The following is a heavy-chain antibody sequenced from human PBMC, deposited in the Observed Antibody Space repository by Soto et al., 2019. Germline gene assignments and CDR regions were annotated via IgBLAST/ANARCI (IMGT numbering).Heavy chain of an antibody. Sequence: QVQLQESGPGLVRPSQTLSLTCTVSGGSISSDHYHWTWIRQTPGKGLEWIGYIHSSRSVYYNPAHHTRGTMSVDTSNNLFSLNLSFVTGADTALYCCVREDDGGDRDYYGLDVWGQGTTVTVSS. V-gene: IGHV4-30-4*01. CDR1: GGSISSDHYH. CDR2: IHSSRSV. J-gene: IGHJ6*02. D-gene: IGHD4-17*01. CDR3: VREDDGGDRDYYGLDV.